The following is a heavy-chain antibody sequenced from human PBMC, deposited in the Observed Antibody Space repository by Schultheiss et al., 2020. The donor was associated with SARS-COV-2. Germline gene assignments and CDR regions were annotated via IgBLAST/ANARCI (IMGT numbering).Heavy chain of an antibody. CDR3: ARGYYSDSGTYHFDY. V-gene: IGHV3-23*01. CDR1: GFTFSSSG. CDR2: ISGSGGRT. Sequence: GGSLRLSCAASGFTFSSSGMNRVRQAPGKGLEWVSGISGSGGRTYFADSVKGRFTISRDISKNTLYLQMNSLRAEDTAIYYCARGYYSDSGTYHFDYWGQGTLVTVSS. D-gene: IGHD3-10*01. J-gene: IGHJ4*02.